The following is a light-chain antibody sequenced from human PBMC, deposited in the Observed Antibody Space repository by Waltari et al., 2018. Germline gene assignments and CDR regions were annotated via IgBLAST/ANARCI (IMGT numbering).Light chain of an antibody. CDR1: SSHNGNTY. Sequence: QSVLTQPPSVSAAPGQRVTISCSGGSSHNGNTYVSWYRQFPGTAPKLLIYENSERPSGIPGRFSGSKSGTSATLDITGLQAGDEADYYCGTWDSSLSGAVFGGDTHLTVL. CDR2: ENS. V-gene: IGLV1-51*02. J-gene: IGLJ7*01. CDR3: GTWDSSLSGAV.